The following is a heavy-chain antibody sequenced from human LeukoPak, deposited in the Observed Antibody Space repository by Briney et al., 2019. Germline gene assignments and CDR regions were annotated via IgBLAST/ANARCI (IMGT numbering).Heavy chain of an antibody. Sequence: PGGSLRLSCATSGFTFSTYGIHWVRQAPGKGLEWVAAIWPDGSYKCYADSVKGRFTISRDNSENTLYLQMNSLRAEDTAVYYCASDADYGDSRYYFDYWGQGTLVTVSS. CDR3: ASDADYGDSRYYFDY. CDR2: IWPDGSYK. D-gene: IGHD4-17*01. CDR1: GFTFSTYG. J-gene: IGHJ4*02. V-gene: IGHV3-30*02.